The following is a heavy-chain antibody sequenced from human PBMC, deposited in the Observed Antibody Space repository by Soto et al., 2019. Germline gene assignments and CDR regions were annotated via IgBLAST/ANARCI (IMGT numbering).Heavy chain of an antibody. CDR3: ARDRNAAY. CDR1: GFTFSSYW. V-gene: IGHV3-7*01. D-gene: IGHD2-15*01. CDR2: ISRSGTAI. J-gene: IGHJ4*02. Sequence: GGSLRLCCAASGFTFSSYWMSWVRQAPGKGLEWLSNISRSGTAISYADSVKGRFTISRDIAKDSLYLQMNSLRAEDTAVYYCARDRNAAYWGQGTLVTVSS.